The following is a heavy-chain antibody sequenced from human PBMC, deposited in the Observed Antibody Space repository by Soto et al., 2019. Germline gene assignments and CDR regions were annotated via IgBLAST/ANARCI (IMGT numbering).Heavy chain of an antibody. J-gene: IGHJ6*02. V-gene: IGHV3-33*01. D-gene: IGHD4-17*01. CDR2: IWYDGSNK. CDR1: GFTFSSYG. Sequence: LSCASSGFTFSSYGMHWVRQAPGKGLEWVAVIWYDGSNKYYADSVKGRFTISRDNSKNTLYLQMNSLRAEDTAVYYCARDPAADYGDYYSYYYYYGMEVWGQGTTVTVSS. CDR3: ARDPAADYGDYYSYYYYYGMEV.